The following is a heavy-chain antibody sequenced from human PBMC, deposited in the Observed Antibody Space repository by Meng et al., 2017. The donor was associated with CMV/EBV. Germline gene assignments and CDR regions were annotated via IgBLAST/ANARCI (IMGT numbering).Heavy chain of an antibody. J-gene: IGHJ4*02. V-gene: IGHV4-34*01. Sequence: SQTLSLLCAVYGGSFSGYYWSWIRQPPGKGLEWIGEINHSGSTNYHPSLKSRVTISVDTSKNQFSLKLSSVTAADPAVYYCARAALAAAGTGCDYWGQGTLVTVSS. D-gene: IGHD6-13*01. CDR3: ARAALAAAGTGCDY. CDR1: GGSFSGYY. CDR2: INHSGST.